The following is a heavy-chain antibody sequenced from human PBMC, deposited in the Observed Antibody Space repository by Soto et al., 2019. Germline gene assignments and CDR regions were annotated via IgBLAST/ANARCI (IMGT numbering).Heavy chain of an antibody. CDR3: AFPSRLPNY. CDR1: GFTFTDYY. CDR2: ISVSGTGT. J-gene: IGHJ4*02. D-gene: IGHD2-15*01. Sequence: GGSLRLSCVASGFTFTDYYMNWIRQTPGKGLEWLSYISVSGTGTNYADSVRGRFTIYRDNAKRSIYLQMNSLRVEDTAVYYCAFPSRLPNYWGQGTLVTVSS. V-gene: IGHV3-11*01.